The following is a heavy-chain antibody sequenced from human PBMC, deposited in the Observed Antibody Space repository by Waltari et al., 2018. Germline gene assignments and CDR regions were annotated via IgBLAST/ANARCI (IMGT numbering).Heavy chain of an antibody. J-gene: IGHJ4*02. D-gene: IGHD6-6*01. CDR3: AHRLYPTYSSSSGGFDY. Sequence: QITLKESGPTLVKPTQTLTLTCTFSGFSLSTSGVGVRWSRQPPGKALEWLALIYWNDDKRYSPSLKSRLTITKDTSKNQVVLTMTNMDPVDTATYYCAHRLYPTYSSSSGGFDYWGQGTLVTVSS. CDR1: GFSLSTSGVG. V-gene: IGHV2-5*01. CDR2: IYWNDDK.